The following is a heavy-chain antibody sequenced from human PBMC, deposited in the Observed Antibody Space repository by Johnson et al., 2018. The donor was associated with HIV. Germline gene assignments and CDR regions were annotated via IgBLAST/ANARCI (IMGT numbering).Heavy chain of an antibody. CDR2: ISYDGNTK. V-gene: IGHV3-30*04. CDR1: GFTFSSYA. Sequence: QVQLVESGGGVVRRGGSLRLSCAASGFTFSSYAMHWVRQAPGKGLEWVAVISYDGNTKYYADSVKGRFTISRDNSKNTLYLQMNSLRPEDTAVYYCAKVRSRWTTFDDAFDIWGQGTLVTVSS. J-gene: IGHJ3*02. D-gene: IGHD4-11*01. CDR3: AKVRSRWTTFDDAFDI.